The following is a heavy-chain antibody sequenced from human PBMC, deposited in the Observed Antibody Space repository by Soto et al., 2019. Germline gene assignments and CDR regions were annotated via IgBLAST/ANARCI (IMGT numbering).Heavy chain of an antibody. Sequence: SETLSLTCTVSGGSISSSNFYWGWIRQPPGKGLEWIGSIYYSGSTYYNPSLKSRVTISVDTSKNQFSLKLSSVTAPDTAIYYCARHLPYNKPRGGWFPPGGQGPLVTASP. V-gene: IGHV4-39*01. J-gene: IGHJ5*02. CDR1: GGSISSSNFY. D-gene: IGHD1-1*01. CDR3: ARHLPYNKPRGGWFPP. CDR2: IYYSGST.